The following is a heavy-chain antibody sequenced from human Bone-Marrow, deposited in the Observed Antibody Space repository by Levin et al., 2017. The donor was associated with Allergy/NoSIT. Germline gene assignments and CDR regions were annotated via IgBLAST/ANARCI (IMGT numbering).Heavy chain of an antibody. CDR2: ISTTDSA. J-gene: IGHJ4*01. D-gene: IGHD3-16*02. CDR1: GFPFAHYA. V-gene: IGHV3-23*01. Sequence: LSLTCAVSGFPFAHYAMTWVRQAPGKGLEWVSTISTTDSAYYADSVQGRFTISRDNSRNTLFLQMNSLSAEDAAVYYCAKWVIVQGILRGFFDYWGQGILVTVSS. CDR3: AKWVIVQGILRGFFDY.